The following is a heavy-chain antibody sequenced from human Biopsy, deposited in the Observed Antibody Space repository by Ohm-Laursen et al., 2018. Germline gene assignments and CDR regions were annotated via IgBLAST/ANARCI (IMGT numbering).Heavy chain of an antibody. J-gene: IGHJ4*02. CDR2: ISANGVTT. V-gene: IGHV3-23*01. CDR1: RFTFNNYA. CDR3: AKGGYCSATSCNMDVDY. Sequence: SLRLSCAASRFTFNNYAMHWVRQAPGKGLEWVSTISANGVTTFYADSVKGRFTISRDGSSDTLYPQMHSLRADDTALYYCAKGGYCSATSCNMDVDYWGQGALVTVSS. D-gene: IGHD2-2*02.